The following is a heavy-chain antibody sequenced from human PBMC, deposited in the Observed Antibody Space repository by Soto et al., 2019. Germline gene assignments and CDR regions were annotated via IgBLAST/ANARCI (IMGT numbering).Heavy chain of an antibody. CDR1: RFTFSSYW. CDR2: INSDGSCT. J-gene: IGHJ4*02. V-gene: IGHV3-74*01. CDR3: ARSPYSSSWYRY. Sequence: GGSLRLSCAASRFTFSSYWMHWVRQAPGKGLVWVSRINSDGSCTSYADSVKGRFTISRDNAKNSLYLQMNSLRAEDTAVYYCARSPYSSSWYRYWGQGTLVTVSS. D-gene: IGHD6-13*01.